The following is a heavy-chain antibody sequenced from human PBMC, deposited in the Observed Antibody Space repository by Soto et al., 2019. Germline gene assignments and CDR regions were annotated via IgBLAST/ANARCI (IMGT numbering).Heavy chain of an antibody. J-gene: IGHJ4*02. CDR2: ISYSGST. CDR3: ASQKLDVHAFFDY. D-gene: IGHD1-7*01. Sequence: LSLTCTVSGGSISSDSYYWGWIRQSPEKGLEWIASISYSGSTYYNPTLKSRLIISVDTSKSQFSLKLSSVTAADTAVYYCASQKLDVHAFFDYWGQGTLVTVSS. CDR1: GGSISSDSYY. V-gene: IGHV4-39*01.